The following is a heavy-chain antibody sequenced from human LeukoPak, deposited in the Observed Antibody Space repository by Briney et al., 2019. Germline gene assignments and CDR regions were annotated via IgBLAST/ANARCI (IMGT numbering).Heavy chain of an antibody. CDR2: IYSGYSQT. D-gene: IGHD4-17*01. Sequence: GESLKISCKGSGYSFKYWIGWVRQMPGKGLEWMGIIYSGYSQTKYSPSFQGRVTISIDNSITTAYLQWSSLDASDPAMYYCASARHGDFVWDYWGQGTLVTVSS. CDR1: GYSFKYW. CDR3: ASARHGDFVWDY. J-gene: IGHJ4*02. V-gene: IGHV5-51*01.